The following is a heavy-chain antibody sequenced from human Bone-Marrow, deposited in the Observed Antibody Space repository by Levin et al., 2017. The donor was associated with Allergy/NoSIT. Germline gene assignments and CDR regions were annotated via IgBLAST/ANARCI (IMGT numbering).Heavy chain of an antibody. V-gene: IGHV4-31*03. CDR1: SGSIHSGAYY. D-gene: IGHD3-10*01. J-gene: IGHJ4*02. CDR2: IYNTGST. CDR3: ARDRSGRYYFDS. Sequence: SQTLSLTCTVSSGSIHSGAYYWFWIRHHPGKGLEWIGYIYNTGSTYYNPSLKGRVNMSVDTSKNQFSLKLNSVTAADTAVYYCARDRSGRYYFDSWGQGTLVTVSS.